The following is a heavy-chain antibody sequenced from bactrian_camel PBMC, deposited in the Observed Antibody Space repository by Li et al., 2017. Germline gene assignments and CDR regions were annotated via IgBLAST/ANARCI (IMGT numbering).Heavy chain of an antibody. V-gene: IGHV3S53*01. CDR2: IHGRGET. Sequence: VQLVESGGDSVRAGESLALSCVVSGYPHSGRCVAWFRQAPGKEREAVATIHGRGETDFADSVKGRFTISQDMTKTTVKLQMSDLKPEDTATYYCAAKSGACVMSATFYGFWGQGTQVTVS. D-gene: IGHD4*01. CDR1: GYPHSGRC. CDR3: AAKSGACVMSATFYGF. J-gene: IGHJ4*01.